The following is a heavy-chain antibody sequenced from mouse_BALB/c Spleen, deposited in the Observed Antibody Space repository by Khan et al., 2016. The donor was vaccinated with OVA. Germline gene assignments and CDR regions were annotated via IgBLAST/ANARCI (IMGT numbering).Heavy chain of an antibody. CDR3: ARVGYNETMDF. D-gene: IGHD1-3*01. CDR1: GFTFTNYG. Sequence: QIQLVQSGPELKKPGETVQISCKASGFTFTNYGMNWVRQAPGKGLKWMGWINTCTGEPTFTDDFKGRFAFSLESSASTAYLQINSLKYEDTDTYVCARVGYNETMDFWGQGTSVTVSS. J-gene: IGHJ4*01. V-gene: IGHV9-3-1*01. CDR2: INTCTGEP.